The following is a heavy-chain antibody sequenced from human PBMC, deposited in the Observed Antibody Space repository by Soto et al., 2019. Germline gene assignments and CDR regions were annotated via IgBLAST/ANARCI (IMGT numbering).Heavy chain of an antibody. V-gene: IGHV4-39*01. CDR1: GGSISSSSYY. CDR2: IYYSGSS. J-gene: IGHJ6*03. Sequence: QLQLQESGPGLVKPSETLSLTCSVSGGSISSSSYYWGWIRQPPGKGLEWIGSIYYSGSSYYNPSLKGRVTLPVDTSENKFSLRLSSVTAADTAVYYCATVTRDYDMDVWGKGTKVTV. D-gene: IGHD3-10*01. CDR3: ATVTRDYDMDV.